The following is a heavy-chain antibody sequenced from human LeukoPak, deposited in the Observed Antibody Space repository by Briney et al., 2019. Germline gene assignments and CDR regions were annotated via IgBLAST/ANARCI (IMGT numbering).Heavy chain of an antibody. CDR2: ISGSGGST. V-gene: IGHV3-23*01. CDR3: ARDPYYDFWSDYGTEAFDF. CDR1: GFTFSSYS. Sequence: PGGSLRLSCAASGFTFSSYSMNWVRQAPGKGLEWVSGISGSGGSTYFADSVKGRFTISRDNSKNTLYLEMNSLGAEDTAVYYCARDPYYDFWSDYGTEAFDFWGQGTMVTVSS. J-gene: IGHJ3*01. D-gene: IGHD3-3*01.